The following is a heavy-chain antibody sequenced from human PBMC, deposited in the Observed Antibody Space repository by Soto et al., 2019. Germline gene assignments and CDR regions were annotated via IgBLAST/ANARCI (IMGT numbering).Heavy chain of an antibody. V-gene: IGHV3-15*07. D-gene: IGHD3-3*02. CDR3: TTSISGLVTGH. J-gene: IGHJ4*02. CDR1: GFAFSSAW. CDR2: VRSNADGGTA. Sequence: EVQLVESGGALVEPGGSLTLSCAASGFAFSSAWMNWVRQAPGKGLEWVGRVRSNADGGTADYAAPVRGRFTFSRDDSKNTLFLQMSSLRTEDTAVYYCTTSISGLVTGHWGQGTLVTVS.